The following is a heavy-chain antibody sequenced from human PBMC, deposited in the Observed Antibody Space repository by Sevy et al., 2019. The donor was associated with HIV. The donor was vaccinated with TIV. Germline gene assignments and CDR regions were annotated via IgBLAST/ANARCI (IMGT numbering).Heavy chain of an antibody. D-gene: IGHD1-26*01. CDR1: GGSITSLY. Sequence: SETLSLTCTVSGGSITSLYWNWIRQPPGKGLEWIANIYYTGHINYNPSLKSRVTLSLDTSKNKFSLRLSSVTAADTAMYYCAGENGWGRCYSWGQGTLVTVSS. V-gene: IGHV4-59*08. CDR2: IYYTGHI. CDR3: AGENGWGRCYS. J-gene: IGHJ4*02.